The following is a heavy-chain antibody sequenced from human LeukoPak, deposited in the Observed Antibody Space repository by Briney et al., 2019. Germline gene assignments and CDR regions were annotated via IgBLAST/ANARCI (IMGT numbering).Heavy chain of an antibody. Sequence: PGRSLRLSCAASGFTFSSYAMHWVRQAPGKGLEWVAVISYDGSNKYYADSVKGRFTISRDNSKNTLYLQMNSLRAEDTAVYYCAKVVDFWSGYRPLYFDYWGQGTLVTVSS. V-gene: IGHV3-30-3*01. D-gene: IGHD3-3*01. CDR1: GFTFSSYA. CDR3: AKVVDFWSGYRPLYFDY. J-gene: IGHJ4*02. CDR2: ISYDGSNK.